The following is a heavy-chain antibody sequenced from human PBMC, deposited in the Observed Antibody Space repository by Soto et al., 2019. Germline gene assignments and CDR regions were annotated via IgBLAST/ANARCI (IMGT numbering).Heavy chain of an antibody. V-gene: IGHV1-3*01. Sequence: QGQLVQSGAEVKKPGASVKVSCKASGYTFTSYAMHWVRQAPGQRREWMGWINAGNGNTKYSQTFQGRVTITRDTSASTAYMELSSLRSEDTAVYYCARVPGYSIGDLWGRGTLVTVSS. J-gene: IGHJ2*01. CDR2: INAGNGNT. D-gene: IGHD2-21*01. CDR1: GYTFTSYA. CDR3: ARVPGYSIGDL.